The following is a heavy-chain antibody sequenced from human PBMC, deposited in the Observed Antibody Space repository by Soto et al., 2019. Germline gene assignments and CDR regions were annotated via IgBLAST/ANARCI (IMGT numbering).Heavy chain of an antibody. D-gene: IGHD3-16*02. Sequence: EVQLVESGGGLVKPGGSLRLSCAASGFTFSSYSMNWVRQPPGKGLEWVSSISSSSSYIYNADSGKDRFTITRDNAKNSLYLQMNSLRAEDTAVYYCARALTYYDYIWGSYRSDLYYFDYWGQGTLVTVSS. CDR1: GFTFSSYS. V-gene: IGHV3-21*01. CDR2: ISSSSSYI. J-gene: IGHJ4*02. CDR3: ARALTYYDYIWGSYRSDLYYFDY.